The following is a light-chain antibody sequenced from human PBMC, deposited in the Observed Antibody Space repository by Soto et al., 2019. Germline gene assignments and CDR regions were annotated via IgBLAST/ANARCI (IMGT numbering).Light chain of an antibody. J-gene: IGLJ1*01. CDR2: RDN. Sequence: QSVLTQPPSVSGTPGQRVTISCSGGISNIATNYVHWFQQLPGTAPKVLSNRDNQRPSGVPDRCSCSKSGTSASLAISGLRSEDADEYYCAAWDDTVRSYVFGTGTKLTVL. V-gene: IGLV1-47*01. CDR1: ISNIATNY. CDR3: AAWDDTVRSYV.